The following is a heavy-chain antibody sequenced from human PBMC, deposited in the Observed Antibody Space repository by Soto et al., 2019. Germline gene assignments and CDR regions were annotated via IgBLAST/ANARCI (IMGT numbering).Heavy chain of an antibody. CDR1: GGSISSYY. CDR3: ARCSSHYSNLTFDI. CDR2: TYYRGST. J-gene: IGHJ3*02. V-gene: IGHV4-59*01. Sequence: PSETLSLTCTVSGGSISSYYWSWIRQPPGKGLEWIGYTYYRGSTDYNPSLKSRVTISVDTSKNQFFLDLSSVTAADTAVYYCARCSSHYSNLTFDIWGQGTMVTVSS. D-gene: IGHD4-4*01.